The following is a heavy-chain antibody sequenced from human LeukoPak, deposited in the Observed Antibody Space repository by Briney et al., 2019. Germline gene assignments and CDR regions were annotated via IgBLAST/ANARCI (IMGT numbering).Heavy chain of an antibody. CDR1: GFTFTTYA. CDR2: VASSGVDP. V-gene: IGHV3-23*01. CDR3: AKSHSVAQRGYFYY. D-gene: IGHD4-23*01. Sequence: GGSLRLSCAASGFTFTTYAMSWVRQAPGKGLEWVSTVASSGVDPYYADSVRGRFTLPRDNSRKTVYLQINSLRAEARAVYYCAKSHSVAQRGYFYYWGQGTLVTVSS. J-gene: IGHJ4*02.